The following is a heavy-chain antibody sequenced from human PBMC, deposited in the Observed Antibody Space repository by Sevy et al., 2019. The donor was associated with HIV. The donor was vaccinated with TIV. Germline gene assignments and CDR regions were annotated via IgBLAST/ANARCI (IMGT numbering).Heavy chain of an antibody. Sequence: GGSLRLSCAVSGFTVSSNYMNWVRQAPGKGLEWVSDTYTDGSTYYADSVKGRFTISRHNSENTLSLQMNSLRVEDTAVYYCARTRHYYDSSGYYQWDVFDIWGQGTMVTVSS. CDR1: GFTVSSNY. V-gene: IGHV3-53*04. CDR3: ARTRHYYDSSGYYQWDVFDI. D-gene: IGHD3-22*01. J-gene: IGHJ3*02. CDR2: TYTDGST.